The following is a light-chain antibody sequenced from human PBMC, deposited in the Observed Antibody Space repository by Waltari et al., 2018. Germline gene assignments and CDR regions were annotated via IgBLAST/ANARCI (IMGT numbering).Light chain of an antibody. CDR1: KLGDNY. J-gene: IGLJ2*01. CDR2: QDS. Sequence: SYELTQPPSVSVSPGQTASIPFSGDKLGDNYACWCPQQPGQSPVLVIYQDSKRPSGIPERFSGSNSGNTATLTISGTQAMDEADYYCQAWDSSTHVVFGGGTKLTVL. CDR3: QAWDSSTHVV. V-gene: IGLV3-1*01.